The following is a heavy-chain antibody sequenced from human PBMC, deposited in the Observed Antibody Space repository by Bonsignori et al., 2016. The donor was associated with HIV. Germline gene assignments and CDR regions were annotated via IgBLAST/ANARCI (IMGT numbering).Heavy chain of an antibody. Sequence: GESLKISCAASGFTFSSYAMSWVRQAPGKGLEWVSAISGSGGSTYYADSVKGRFTISRDNSKNTLYLQMNSLRAEDTAVYYCAKFLYGSGSYYYYMDVWGKGTTVTVSS. D-gene: IGHD3-10*01. CDR2: ISGSGGST. V-gene: IGHV3-23*01. CDR3: AKFLYGSGSYYYYMDV. CDR1: GFTFSSYA. J-gene: IGHJ6*03.